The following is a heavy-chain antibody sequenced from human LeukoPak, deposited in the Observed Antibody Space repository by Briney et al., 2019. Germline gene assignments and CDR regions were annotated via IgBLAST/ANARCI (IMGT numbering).Heavy chain of an antibody. CDR1: GFTFSSYA. J-gene: IGHJ6*03. CDR3: ARDEERGYSYGYPYYYYYYYMDV. CDR2: ISYDGSNK. Sequence: GGSLRLSCAASGFTFSSYAMHWVRQAPGKGLEWVAVISYDGSNKYYADSVKGRFTISRDNSKNTLYLQMNSLRAEDTAVYYCARDEERGYSYGYPYYYYYYYMDVWGKGTTVTVSS. V-gene: IGHV3-30-3*01. D-gene: IGHD5-18*01.